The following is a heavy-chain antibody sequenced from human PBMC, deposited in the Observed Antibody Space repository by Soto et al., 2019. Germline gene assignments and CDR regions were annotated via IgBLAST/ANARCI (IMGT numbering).Heavy chain of an antibody. Sequence: QVQLQESGPGLVKPSQTLSLTCTVSGGSISSGGYYWSWIRQHPGKGLEWIGYIYYSGSTYYNPSLQTRVTISVDTSKDQFSLKLSSVTAADTAVYYCARGGPMVRGVLDYWGQGALVTVSS. V-gene: IGHV4-31*03. CDR2: IYYSGST. CDR1: GGSISSGGYY. D-gene: IGHD3-10*01. J-gene: IGHJ4*02. CDR3: ARGGPMVRGVLDY.